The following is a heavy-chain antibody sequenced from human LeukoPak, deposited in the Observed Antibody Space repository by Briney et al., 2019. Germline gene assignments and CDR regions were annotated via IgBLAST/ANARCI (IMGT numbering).Heavy chain of an antibody. V-gene: IGHV4-59*08. D-gene: IGHD6-13*01. CDR2: VHYSGTA. CDR1: GGSISSNY. CDR3: ARLYYQGIAAAGTEDY. Sequence: SETLSLTCIVSGGSISSNYWSWVRQPPGKGLEFIGHVHYSGTANYNPSLRSRVTISIDTSKKHFFLKLKSVTAADTAVYYCARLYYQGIAAAGTEDYWGQGTLVTVSS. J-gene: IGHJ4*02.